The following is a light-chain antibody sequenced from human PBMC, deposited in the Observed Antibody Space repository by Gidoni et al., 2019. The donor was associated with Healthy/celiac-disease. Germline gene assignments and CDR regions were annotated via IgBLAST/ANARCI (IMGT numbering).Light chain of an antibody. CDR1: SSNIGAGYD. Sequence: QSVLTQPPSVSGAPGQRVIISCTGSSSNIGAGYDVHWYQQIPGTAPKLLIYGNSNRPSGVPDRFSGSKSGTSASRAITGLQAEDEADYYCQSYDSSLSGSAFYVFGTGTKVTVL. CDR3: QSYDSSLSGSAFYV. CDR2: GNS. V-gene: IGLV1-40*01. J-gene: IGLJ1*01.